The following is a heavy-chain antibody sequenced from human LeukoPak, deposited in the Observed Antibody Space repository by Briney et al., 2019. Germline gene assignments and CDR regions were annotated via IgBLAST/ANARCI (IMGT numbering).Heavy chain of an antibody. J-gene: IGHJ4*02. CDR2: IYHTGST. Sequence: PSETLSLTCTVSGGSISNDYWGWIRQPPGKGLEWIANIYHTGSTYYNPSLESRVTISVDTPKNQFSLKLNSVTAADTAVYYCARDYSDYGHFDYWGQGTLVTVSS. CDR1: GGSISNDY. D-gene: IGHD4-11*01. V-gene: IGHV4-59*01. CDR3: ARDYSDYGHFDY.